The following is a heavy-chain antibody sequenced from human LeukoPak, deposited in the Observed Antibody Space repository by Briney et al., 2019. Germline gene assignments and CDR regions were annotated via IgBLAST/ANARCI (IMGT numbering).Heavy chain of an antibody. V-gene: IGHV3-30*18. J-gene: IGHJ6*02. CDR3: AKDRNGAATGTTVTAYYYGMDG. D-gene: IGHD4-17*01. CDR2: ISYDGSNK. Sequence: PGGSLRLSCAASGFTFSSYGMHWVRQAPGKGLEWVAVISYDGSNKYYAVSVKGRFTISRDNSKNTLYLQMNSLRAEDTAVYYCAKDRNGAATGTTVTAYYYGMDGWGQGTTVTVSS. CDR1: GFTFSSYG.